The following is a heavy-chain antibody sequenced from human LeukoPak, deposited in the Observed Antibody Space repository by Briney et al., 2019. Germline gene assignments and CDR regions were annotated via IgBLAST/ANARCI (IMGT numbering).Heavy chain of an antibody. CDR3: ANQPLYSSGWLTRENGYHFDH. D-gene: IGHD6-19*01. CDR1: GFTFSNYA. CDR2: ISDSGVST. V-gene: IGHV3-23*01. Sequence: GGSLRLSCAASGFTFSNYAMSWVRQAPGKGLEWVSGISDSGVSTYYADSVKGRFTISRDNSKNTLYLQMNSLRAEDTAVYYCANQPLYSSGWLTRENGYHFDHWGQGTLVTVSS. J-gene: IGHJ4*02.